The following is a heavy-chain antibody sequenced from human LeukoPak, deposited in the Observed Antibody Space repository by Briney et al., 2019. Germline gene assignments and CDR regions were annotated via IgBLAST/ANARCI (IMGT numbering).Heavy chain of an antibody. CDR1: GFTFDDYA. J-gene: IGHJ4*02. V-gene: IGHV3-7*04. CDR2: IKQDGSEK. CDR3: ARAVAAADSY. D-gene: IGHD6-13*01. Sequence: GGSLRLSCAASGFTFDDYAMHWVRQAPGKGLEWVANIKQDGSEKYHVDSVKGRFTISRDNVKNSVYLQMNSLRAEDTAVYSCARAVAAADSYWGRGTLVTVSS.